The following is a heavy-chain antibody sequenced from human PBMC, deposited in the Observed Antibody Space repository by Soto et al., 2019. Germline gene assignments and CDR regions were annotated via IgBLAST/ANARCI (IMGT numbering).Heavy chain of an antibody. J-gene: IGHJ5*02. CDR3: ARGQRFSDSFDP. Sequence: SETLSLTCTVSGGSISPFYWSWIRQPPGKGLEWIGHISSSGATNYNPSLKSRVSISIDTSKTQFSLKLTSVTVADTAVYYCARGQRFSDSFDPWGQGTLVTVSS. D-gene: IGHD3-3*01. V-gene: IGHV4-59*01. CDR2: ISSSGAT. CDR1: GGSISPFY.